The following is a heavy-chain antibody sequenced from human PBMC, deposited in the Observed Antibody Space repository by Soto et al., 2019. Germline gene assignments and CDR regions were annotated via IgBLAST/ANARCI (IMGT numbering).Heavy chain of an antibody. V-gene: IGHV4-59*01. J-gene: IGHJ4*02. CDR3: ARARYYRSGSYFDY. Sequence: QVQLQESGPGLVKPSETLSLTCTVSGGSISSYYWSWIRQPPGKGLEWIGYIYYRGSTNYNPSLKSRLTIAVDPSKNHFSLKLSSVTAADTAVYYCARARYYRSGSYFDYWGQGTLVTVSS. D-gene: IGHD3-10*01. CDR2: IYYRGST. CDR1: GGSISSYY.